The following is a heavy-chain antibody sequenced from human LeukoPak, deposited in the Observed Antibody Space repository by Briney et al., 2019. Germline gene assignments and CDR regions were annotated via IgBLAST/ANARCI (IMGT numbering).Heavy chain of an antibody. CDR1: GYTFTTYY. Sequence: GASVKVSCKASGYTFTTYYMHWVRQAPGQGLEWMGIIDPSDGGTTYAQKFRGRVTMTRDTSTSTVYMELSSLTSEDTAVYYCASLGSGSSPIIDFDYWGQGTLVTVSS. V-gene: IGHV1-46*01. J-gene: IGHJ4*02. CDR3: ASLGSGSSPIIDFDY. D-gene: IGHD3-10*01. CDR2: IDPSDGGT.